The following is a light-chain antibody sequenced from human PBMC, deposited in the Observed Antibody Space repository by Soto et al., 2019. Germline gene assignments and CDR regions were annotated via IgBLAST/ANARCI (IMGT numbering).Light chain of an antibody. CDR1: QAINDY. CDR2: EAS. V-gene: IGKV1-33*01. Sequence: DIQMTQSPSSLSASVGDRVTITCQASQAINDYLTWYQQKPGKAPKLLIYEASNLETGVPSRFSGSGSGPHFTFTISSLQPEDIATYYCQQYDNLPITFGQGTRLEIK. CDR3: QQYDNLPIT. J-gene: IGKJ5*01.